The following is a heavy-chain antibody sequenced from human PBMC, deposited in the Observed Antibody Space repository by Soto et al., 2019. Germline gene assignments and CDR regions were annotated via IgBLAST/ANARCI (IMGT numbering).Heavy chain of an antibody. CDR1: GGSFSITNYY. J-gene: IGHJ4*02. Sequence: QLQVQESGPGLLKPSETLSLTCPVSGGSFSITNYYWGWIRQPPGKGLEWIGSVYYSGITYYNPYLKSRVTISVDTSKKQFSLDLSSVTAADTAVYYCVSQVPGIANYFDYWGQGALVTVSS. CDR3: VSQVPGIANYFDY. D-gene: IGHD2-21*01. CDR2: VYYSGIT. V-gene: IGHV4-39*01.